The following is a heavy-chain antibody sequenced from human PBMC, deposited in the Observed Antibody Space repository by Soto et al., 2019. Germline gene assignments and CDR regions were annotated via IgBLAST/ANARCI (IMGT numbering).Heavy chain of an antibody. CDR3: AKEHSALSCRNYFGL. J-gene: IGHJ1*01. CDR1: RFTLTSYG. D-gene: IGHD3-10*01. Sequence: ILSLAASRFTLTSYGIHWLREAPGNRLEWVAIISYEGNDHYYADSGKGLFAFSRDNAKNTLFLKMNRLRAEDPAVYYCAKEHSALSCRNYFGLWGQRNMVTV. V-gene: IGHV3-30*18. CDR2: ISYEGNDH.